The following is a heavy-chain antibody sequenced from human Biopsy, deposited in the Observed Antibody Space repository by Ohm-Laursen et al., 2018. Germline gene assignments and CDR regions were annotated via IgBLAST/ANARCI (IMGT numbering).Heavy chain of an antibody. CDR2: VDPENGKT. V-gene: IGHV1-69-2*01. D-gene: IGHD2-2*01. J-gene: IGHJ4*02. Sequence: ASVKVSCKVSGYTLSDYFMHWVRQAPGKGLEWMGLVDPENGKTEYVEKFQVRLTITTDTSTNTAYMELSSLRSEDTAVYFCARSLPDCISSICYLPWGDWGQGTPVTVSS. CDR1: GYTLSDYF. CDR3: ARSLPDCISSICYLPWGD.